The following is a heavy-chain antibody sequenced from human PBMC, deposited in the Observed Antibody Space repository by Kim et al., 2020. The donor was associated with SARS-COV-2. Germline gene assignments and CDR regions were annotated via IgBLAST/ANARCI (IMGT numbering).Heavy chain of an antibody. CDR3: ATTNWNFNF. J-gene: IGHJ4*02. V-gene: IGHV1-2*02. D-gene: IGHD1-20*01. CDR1: GYTFSDYS. CDR2: INPNSGDT. Sequence: ASVKVSCKASGYTFSDYSIHWVRQTPGQGLESMGWINPNSGDTNSDQKFRGRVTMTTDTSINTVYMELSRLTADDAGIYFCATTNWNFNFWGQGTLVTVSS.